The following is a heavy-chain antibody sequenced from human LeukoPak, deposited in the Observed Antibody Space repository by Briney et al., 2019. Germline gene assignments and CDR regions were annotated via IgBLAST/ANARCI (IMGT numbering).Heavy chain of an antibody. CDR2: IYSGGST. CDR3: AEALFRVIVLCY. D-gene: IGHD3-10*01. V-gene: IGHV3-53*01. Sequence: GGSLRLSCAASGFTVSSNYMSWVRQAPGKGLEWVSVIYSGGSTYYADSVKGRFTISRDSSKNTLYLRMKSLRAEDTAVYYCAEALFRVIVLCYWGPGTPV. J-gene: IGHJ4*01. CDR1: GFTVSSNY.